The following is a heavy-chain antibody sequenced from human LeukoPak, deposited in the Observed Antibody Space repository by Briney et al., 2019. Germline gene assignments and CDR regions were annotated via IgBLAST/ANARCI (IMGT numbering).Heavy chain of an antibody. V-gene: IGHV3-23*01. CDR2: ISGSGGNT. D-gene: IGHD6-25*01. CDR3: GKRTAGYYMDV. Sequence: GGSLRLSCAASGFTFSSYAMSWVRQAPGKGLEWVSAISGSGGNTYYADSVKGRFTISKDNSKKTLYLQTTGLRVEDAGLYYCGKRTAGYYMDVWGKGTMVTVS. CDR1: GFTFSSYA. J-gene: IGHJ6*03.